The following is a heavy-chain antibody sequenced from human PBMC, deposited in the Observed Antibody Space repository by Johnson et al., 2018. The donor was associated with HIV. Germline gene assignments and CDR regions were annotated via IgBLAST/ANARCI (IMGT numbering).Heavy chain of an antibody. V-gene: IGHV3-30*04. Sequence: QVQLVESGGGVVQPGRSLRLSCAASGFTFSSYAMHWVRQAPGKGLEWVAVISYDGSNKYYADSVKGRFTISRDNSKNTLYLQMNSLKTEDTAVYYCTTSLPWSLDAFDIWGQGTMVTVSS. CDR2: ISYDGSNK. CDR3: TTSLPWSLDAFDI. D-gene: IGHD1-14*01. J-gene: IGHJ3*02. CDR1: GFTFSSYA.